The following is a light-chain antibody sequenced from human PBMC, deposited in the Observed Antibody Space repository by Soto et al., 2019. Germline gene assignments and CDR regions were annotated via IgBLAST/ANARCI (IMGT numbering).Light chain of an antibody. CDR1: QSVSGSY. J-gene: IGKJ1*01. V-gene: IGKV3-20*01. CDR3: QQYGSSRWT. Sequence: EILLTQSPGTLSLSPGERATLSCRASQSVSGSYLAWYQQRPGQAPRLLIYGASSRATGIPDRFSGSGSGTDFTLTITRLEPEDFAVYYCQQYGSSRWTFGRGTKVDIK. CDR2: GAS.